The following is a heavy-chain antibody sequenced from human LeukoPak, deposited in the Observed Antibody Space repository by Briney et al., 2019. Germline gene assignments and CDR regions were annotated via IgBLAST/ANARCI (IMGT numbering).Heavy chain of an antibody. J-gene: IGHJ6*02. V-gene: IGHV1-8*02. CDR1: GYTFTGYY. Sequence: ASVKVSCKASGYTFTGYYMHWVRQAPGRGLEWMGWMNPNSGNTGYAQKFQGRVTMTRNTSISTAYMELSSLRSEDTAVYYCAHRAYESGYYTGGFVYYGMDVWGQGTTVTVSS. CDR3: AHRAYESGYYTGGFVYYGMDV. D-gene: IGHD3-3*01. CDR2: MNPNSGNT.